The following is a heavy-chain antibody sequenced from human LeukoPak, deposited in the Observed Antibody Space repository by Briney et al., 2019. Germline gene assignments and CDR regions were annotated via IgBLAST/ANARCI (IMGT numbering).Heavy chain of an antibody. D-gene: IGHD3-22*01. Sequence: SQTLSLTCTVSGGSISSGSYYWSWIRQPAGKGLEWIGRIYTSGSTNYNPSLKSRVTISVDTSKNQFSLKLSSVTAADTAVYYCARDSSGYLTWGQGILVTVSS. CDR1: GGSISSGSYY. CDR3: ARDSSGYLT. CDR2: IYTSGST. J-gene: IGHJ5*02. V-gene: IGHV4-61*02.